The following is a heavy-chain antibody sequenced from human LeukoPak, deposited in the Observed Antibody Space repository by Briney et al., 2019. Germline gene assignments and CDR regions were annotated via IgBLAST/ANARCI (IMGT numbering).Heavy chain of an antibody. Sequence: PGGSLRLSCAVSGFNFDDYAMHWVRQAPERGLGWVSGINWKTGNGIYADSVKGRFTISKDNAKNSLYLQMSSLRAEDTALYYCTRRAARWQFDLWGRGTLLTVSS. V-gene: IGHV3-9*01. D-gene: IGHD5-24*01. J-gene: IGHJ2*01. CDR1: GFNFDDYA. CDR3: TRRAARWQFDL. CDR2: INWKTGNG.